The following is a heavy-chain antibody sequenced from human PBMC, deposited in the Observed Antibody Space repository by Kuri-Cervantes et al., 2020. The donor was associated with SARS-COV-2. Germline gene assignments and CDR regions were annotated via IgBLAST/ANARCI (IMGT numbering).Heavy chain of an antibody. V-gene: IGHV1-3*01. CDR3: ATSQYSSSWYGALDI. J-gene: IGHJ3*02. CDR2: TNAGNGNT. D-gene: IGHD6-13*01. CDR1: GYTFTSYA. Sequence: ASVKVSCKASGYTFTSYAMHWVRQAPGQRLEWMGWTNAGNGNTKYSQKFQGRVTITRDTSTTTAYMELRSLGFDDTAVYYCATSQYSSSWYGALDIWGQGTMVTVSS.